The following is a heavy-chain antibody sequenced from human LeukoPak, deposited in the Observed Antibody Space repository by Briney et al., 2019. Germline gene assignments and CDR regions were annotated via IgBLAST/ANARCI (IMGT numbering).Heavy chain of an antibody. V-gene: IGHV3-7*03. D-gene: IGHD4-11*01. CDR2: IKEDGSER. CDR3: ARSVPDYTRFDY. CDR1: AFIFSGHW. J-gene: IGHJ4*02. Sequence: PGGSLRLSCEGSAFIFSGHWMNWVRQTPGKGLEWVASIKEDGSERQYVDSVKGRFSISRDNTKGSLFLQLNSLRADDTALYYCARSVPDYTRFDYWGQGALVTVSS.